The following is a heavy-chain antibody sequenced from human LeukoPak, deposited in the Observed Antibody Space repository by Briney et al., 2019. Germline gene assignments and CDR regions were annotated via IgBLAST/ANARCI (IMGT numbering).Heavy chain of an antibody. CDR1: GFTFSSYG. Sequence: GGSLRLSCAASGFTFSSYGMHRVRQAPGKGLEWVAVIWYDGSNKYYADSVKGRFTISRDNSKNTLYLQMNSLRAEDTAVYYCATSGSYYRFEYWGQGTLVTVSS. J-gene: IGHJ4*02. CDR3: ATSGSYYRFEY. D-gene: IGHD1-26*01. V-gene: IGHV3-33*01. CDR2: IWYDGSNK.